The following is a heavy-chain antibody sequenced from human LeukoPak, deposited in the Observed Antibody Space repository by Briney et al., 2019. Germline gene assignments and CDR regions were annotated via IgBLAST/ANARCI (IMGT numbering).Heavy chain of an antibody. CDR2: ISSSSSTI. Sequence: GGSLRLSCAASGFTFSSYSMNWVRQAPGKGLEWVSYISSSSSTIYYADSVKGRFTISRDNAKNSLYLQMNSLRAEDTAVYYCASAFRIFPGFGWGQGTMVTVSS. V-gene: IGHV3-48*01. D-gene: IGHD1-14*01. CDR3: ASAFRIFPGFG. J-gene: IGHJ3*01. CDR1: GFTFSSYS.